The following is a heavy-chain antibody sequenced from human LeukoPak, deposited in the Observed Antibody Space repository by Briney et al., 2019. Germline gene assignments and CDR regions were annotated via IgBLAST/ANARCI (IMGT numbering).Heavy chain of an antibody. CDR3: ARGSYYDSSGRNAPFDY. Sequence: GSSVKVSCKASGGTFSSYAISWVRQAPGQGLEWMGGIIPIFGTANYAQKFQGRVTITTDESTSTAYVELSSLRSEDTAVYYCARGSYYDSSGRNAPFDYWGQGTLVTVSS. CDR1: GGTFSSYA. CDR2: IIPIFGTA. J-gene: IGHJ4*02. D-gene: IGHD3-22*01. V-gene: IGHV1-69*05.